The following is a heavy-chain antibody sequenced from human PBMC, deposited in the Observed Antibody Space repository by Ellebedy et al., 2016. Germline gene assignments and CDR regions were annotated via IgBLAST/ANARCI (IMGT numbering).Heavy chain of an antibody. V-gene: IGHV3-30-3*01. D-gene: IGHD6-19*01. Sequence: GGSLRLSCTASGFTFSDFALHWVRQAPGKGLEWVAVVSSDENNVSYSTPVKGRFTISRDNSKNTLYLEMDSLRVEDTAVYYCAKERGSGWAINVFDVWGRGTLVTVSA. J-gene: IGHJ3*01. CDR2: VSSDENNV. CDR3: AKERGSGWAINVFDV. CDR1: GFTFSDFA.